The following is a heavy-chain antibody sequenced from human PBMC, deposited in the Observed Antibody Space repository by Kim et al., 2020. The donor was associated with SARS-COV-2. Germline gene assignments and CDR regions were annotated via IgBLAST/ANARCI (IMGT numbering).Heavy chain of an antibody. J-gene: IGHJ5*02. V-gene: IGHV1-69*04. CDR2: IIPILGRP. CDR1: GGTFSSYG. Sequence: SVKVSCKASGGTFSSYGISWVRQAPGQGLEWMGRIIPILGRPTYAQKFQGRVTITADKSTSTAYMELSSLRSEDTAVYYCARLPGYYDSSGYYPNWFDPGGQGTLVTVSS. D-gene: IGHD3-22*01. CDR3: ARLPGYYDSSGYYPNWFDP.